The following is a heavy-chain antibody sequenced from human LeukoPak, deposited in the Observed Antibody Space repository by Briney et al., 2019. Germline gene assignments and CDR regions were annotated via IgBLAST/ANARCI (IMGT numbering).Heavy chain of an antibody. D-gene: IGHD2-2*01. V-gene: IGHV3-7*03. CDR1: GFTFSSYW. Sequence: GGSLRLSCAASGFTFSSYWMSWVRQAPGKGLEWVANIKQDGSEKYYVDSVKGRFTISRDNSKNTLYLQMNSLRAEDTAVYYCAKDSDSPYCSSTSCYLGYWGQGTLVTVSS. CDR3: AKDSDSPYCSSTSCYLGY. J-gene: IGHJ4*02. CDR2: IKQDGSEK.